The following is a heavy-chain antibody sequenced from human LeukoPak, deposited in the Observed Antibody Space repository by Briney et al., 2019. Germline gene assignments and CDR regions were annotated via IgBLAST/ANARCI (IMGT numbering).Heavy chain of an antibody. CDR3: ARGVYDILTGRLLDY. CDR1: GFTFSSYS. J-gene: IGHJ4*02. Sequence: GGSLRLSCAASGFTFSSYSMNWVRQAPGKGLEWVSSISSSSSYIYYADSVKGRFTITRDNAKNSLYLQMNSLRAEDTAVYYCARGVYDILTGRLLDYWGQGTLVTVSS. CDR2: ISSSSSYI. D-gene: IGHD3-9*01. V-gene: IGHV3-21*01.